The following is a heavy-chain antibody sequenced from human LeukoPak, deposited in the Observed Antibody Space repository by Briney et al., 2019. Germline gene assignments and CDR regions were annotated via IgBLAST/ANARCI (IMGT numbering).Heavy chain of an antibody. CDR3: ARQIRTTTDYFDY. CDR1: GFTFNNYA. D-gene: IGHD4-17*01. J-gene: IGHJ4*02. Sequence: PGGSLRLSCAASGFTFNNYAMTWVRQAPGKGLEWVGFFRSKAYGGTTVYAASVKGRFTISRDDSKSIAYLQMNSLKTEDTAVYFCARQIRTTTDYFDYWGQGTLVTVSP. CDR2: FRSKAYGGTT. V-gene: IGHV3-49*04.